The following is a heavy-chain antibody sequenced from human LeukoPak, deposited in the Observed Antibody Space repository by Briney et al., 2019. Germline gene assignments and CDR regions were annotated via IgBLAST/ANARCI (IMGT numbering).Heavy chain of an antibody. CDR3: AKVWGLLEY. CDR2: VSGSGGGT. CDR1: GFTFSSDA. V-gene: IGHV3-23*01. Sequence: GGSLRLSCAASGFTFSSDAMSWVRQAPGQGLELVWAVSGSGGGTYYADSLNGRFTISRDTPKNTLYLQMNSLRDEVTAVYYCAKVWGLLEYWGKGTMVTVSS. J-gene: IGHJ4*02. D-gene: IGHD1-26*01.